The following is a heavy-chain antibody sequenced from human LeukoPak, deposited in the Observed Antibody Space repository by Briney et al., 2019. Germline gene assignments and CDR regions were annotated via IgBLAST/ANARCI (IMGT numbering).Heavy chain of an antibody. V-gene: IGHV3-74*01. CDR1: GFTLSSYW. CDR2: INSDGSST. CDR3: ARDGSGWSVDY. J-gene: IGHJ4*02. D-gene: IGHD6-19*01. Sequence: PGGSLRLSCAASGFTLSSYWMHWVRQAPGRGLVWVSRINSDGSSTTYADSVKGRFTISRDNAENTLYLQMNSLRAEDTAVYFCARDGSGWSVDYWGPGILVTVSS.